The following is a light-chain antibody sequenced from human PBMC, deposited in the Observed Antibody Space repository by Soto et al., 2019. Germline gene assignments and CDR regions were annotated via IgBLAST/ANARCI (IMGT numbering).Light chain of an antibody. CDR3: CSYVARLRVV. CDR1: NSDVGGYNY. Sequence: QSALTQPRSVSGSPGQSVTISCIGTNSDVGGYNYVSWYQQKPGKAPNLIIYDVTERPSGVPDRFSGSKSGTTASLTISGLQTEDEADYYCCSYVARLRVVFGGGTKVTVL. J-gene: IGLJ2*01. V-gene: IGLV2-11*01. CDR2: DVT.